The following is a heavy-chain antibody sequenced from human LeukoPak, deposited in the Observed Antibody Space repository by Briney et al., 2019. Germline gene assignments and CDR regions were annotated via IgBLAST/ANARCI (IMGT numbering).Heavy chain of an antibody. CDR1: GGTFSSYA. CDR2: IIPILGIA. D-gene: IGHD3-10*01. V-gene: IGHV1-69*04. CDR3: ARERPKFATMVRGVPDY. Sequence: GASVKVSCKASGGTFSSYAISWVRQAPGQGLEWMGRIIPILGIANYAQKFQGRVTITADKSTSTAYMELSSLRSEDTAVYYCARERPKFATMVRGVPDYWGQGTLVTVSS. J-gene: IGHJ4*02.